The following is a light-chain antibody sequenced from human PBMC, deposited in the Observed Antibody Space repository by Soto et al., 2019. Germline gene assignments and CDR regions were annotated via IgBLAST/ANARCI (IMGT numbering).Light chain of an antibody. J-gene: IGKJ4*01. V-gene: IGKV3-20*01. Sequence: EIVLTQSPGTLSLSPGERATLSCSASQSVSSSYLAWYQHKPGQAPRLLIYGASSRATGIPDRFSGSGSGTDFTLTISRLEPEDFAVYYCQQYGTSPAVTFGGGTKVEIK. CDR3: QQYGTSPAVT. CDR2: GAS. CDR1: QSVSSSY.